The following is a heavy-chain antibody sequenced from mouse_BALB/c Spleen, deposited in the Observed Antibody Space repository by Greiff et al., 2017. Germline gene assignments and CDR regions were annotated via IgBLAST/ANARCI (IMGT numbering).Heavy chain of an antibody. CDR1: GYTFTSYY. D-gene: IGHD2-3*01. Sequence: QVQLKQPGAELVKPGASVKLSCKASGYTFTSYYMYWVKQRPGQGLEWIGGINPSNGGTNFNEKFKSKATLTVDKSSSTAYMQLSSLTSEDSAVYYCTRALYDGHYAMDYWGQGTSVTVSS. V-gene: IGHV1S81*02. CDR2: INPSNGGT. J-gene: IGHJ4*01. CDR3: TRALYDGHYAMDY.